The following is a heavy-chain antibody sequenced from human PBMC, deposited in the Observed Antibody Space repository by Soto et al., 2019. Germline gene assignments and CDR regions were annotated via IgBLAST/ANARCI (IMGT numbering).Heavy chain of an antibody. CDR3: AKSLTDYDILTGYPEFWYYYYYGMDV. V-gene: IGHV3-30*18. CDR2: ISYDGSNK. CDR1: GFTFSSYG. J-gene: IGHJ6*02. D-gene: IGHD3-9*01. Sequence: PGGSLRLSCAASGFTFSSYGMHWVRQAPGKGLEWVAVISYDGSNKYYADSVKGRFTISRDNSKNTLYLQMNSLRAEDTAVYYCAKSLTDYDILTGYPEFWYYYYYGMDVWGQGTTVTVSS.